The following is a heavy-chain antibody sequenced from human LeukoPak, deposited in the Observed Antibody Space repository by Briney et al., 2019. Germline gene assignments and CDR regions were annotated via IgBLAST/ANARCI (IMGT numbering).Heavy chain of an antibody. Sequence: SETLSLTCTVSGGSISSGSYYWSWIRQPAGKGLEWIGRIYTSGSTNYNPSLKSRVTISVDTSKNQFSLKLSSVTAADTAVYYCASQRVRYGPYFDYWGQGTLVTVSS. CDR2: IYTSGST. CDR3: ASQRVRYGPYFDY. CDR1: GGSISSGSYY. D-gene: IGHD3-10*01. J-gene: IGHJ4*02. V-gene: IGHV4-61*02.